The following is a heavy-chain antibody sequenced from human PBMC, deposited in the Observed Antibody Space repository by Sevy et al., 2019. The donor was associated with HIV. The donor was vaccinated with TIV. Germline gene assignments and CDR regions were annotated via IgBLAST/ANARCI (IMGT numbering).Heavy chain of an antibody. D-gene: IGHD6-19*01. V-gene: IGHV3-48*03. CDR2: ISSSGSPI. CDR1: GFTFSSYE. CDR3: ARDRQGITVAGTAIDY. Sequence: GGSLRLSCAASGFTFSSYEMNWVRQAPGKGLEWVSYISSSGSPIYYADSVKGRFTISRDNAKNSLYLQMNSLRAEDTGVYYCARDRQGITVAGTAIDYWGQGTLVTVSS. J-gene: IGHJ4*02.